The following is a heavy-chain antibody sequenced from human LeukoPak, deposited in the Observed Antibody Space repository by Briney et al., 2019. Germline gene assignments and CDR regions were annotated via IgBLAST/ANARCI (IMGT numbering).Heavy chain of an antibody. J-gene: IGHJ4*02. D-gene: IGHD3-22*01. Sequence: GGSLRLSCAASGFTFGSYAMSWVRQAPGKGLEWVSAISGSGGSTYYAGSVKGRFTISRDNSKNTLYLQMNSLRAEDTAVYYCAKRLLYDSSGFDYWGQGTLVTVSS. V-gene: IGHV3-23*01. CDR1: GFTFGSYA. CDR3: AKRLLYDSSGFDY. CDR2: ISGSGGST.